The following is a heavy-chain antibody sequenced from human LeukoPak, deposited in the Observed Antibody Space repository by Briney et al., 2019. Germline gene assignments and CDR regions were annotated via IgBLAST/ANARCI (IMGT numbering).Heavy chain of an antibody. J-gene: IGHJ4*02. Sequence: ASVKVSCKASGCTFTGYYMHWVRQAPGQGLEWMGWINPNSGGTNYAQKFQGRVTMTRDTSISTAYMELSRLRSDDTAVYYCARGSYYDSSGYPIDYWGQGTLVTVSS. CDR1: GCTFTGYY. V-gene: IGHV1-2*02. CDR2: INPNSGGT. D-gene: IGHD3-22*01. CDR3: ARGSYYDSSGYPIDY.